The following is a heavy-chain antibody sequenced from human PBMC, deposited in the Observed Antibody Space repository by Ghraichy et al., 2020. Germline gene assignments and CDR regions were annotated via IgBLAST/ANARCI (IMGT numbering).Heavy chain of an antibody. V-gene: IGHV1-69*04. CDR1: GGTFSSYA. Sequence: VKVSCKASGGTFSSYAISWVRQAPGQGLEWMGRIIPILGIANYAQKFQGRVTITADKSTSTAYMELSSLRSEDTAVYYCARDIAAHENYYYGMDVWGQGTTVTVSS. J-gene: IGHJ6*02. D-gene: IGHD6-6*01. CDR3: ARDIAAHENYYYGMDV. CDR2: IIPILGIA.